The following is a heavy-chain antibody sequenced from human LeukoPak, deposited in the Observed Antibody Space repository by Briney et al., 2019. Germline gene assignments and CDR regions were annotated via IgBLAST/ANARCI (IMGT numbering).Heavy chain of an antibody. CDR3: ASKSTDHGELRFDY. J-gene: IGHJ4*02. CDR1: GDSTNTYF. Sequence: SETLSLTCTISGDSTNTYFWSWIRQPPGKGLEWIGYLYYTGTTNYNPSLKSRVTISVDTSKNQFSLKVNSVTAADTGVYYCASKSTDHGELRFDYWGQGTLVTVSS. D-gene: IGHD4-17*01. V-gene: IGHV4-59*01. CDR2: LYYTGTT.